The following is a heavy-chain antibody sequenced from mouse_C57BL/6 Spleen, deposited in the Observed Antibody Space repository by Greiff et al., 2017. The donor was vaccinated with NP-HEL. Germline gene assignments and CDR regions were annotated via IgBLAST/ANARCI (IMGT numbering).Heavy chain of an antibody. V-gene: IGHV1-9*01. J-gene: IGHJ1*03. CDR2: ILLGSGST. D-gene: IGHD1-1*01. Sequence: QVQLQQSGAELMKPGASVKLSCKATGYTFTGYWIEWVKQRPGHGLEWIGEILLGSGSTNYNEKFKGKATFTADTSSNTAYMQLSSLTTEDSAIYYCARSGEDYGSAHWYFDVWGTGTTVTVSS. CDR1: GYTFTGYW. CDR3: ARSGEDYGSAHWYFDV.